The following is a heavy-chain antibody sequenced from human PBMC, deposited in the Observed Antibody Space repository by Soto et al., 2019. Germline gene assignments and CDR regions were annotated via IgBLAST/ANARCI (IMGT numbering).Heavy chain of an antibody. CDR3: AKLGMTTITRDY. CDR1: GFSFDTYA. Sequence: EAQLLESGGGLVQPGGSLRVSCAASGFSFDTYAMSWVRQAPGKGLEWVSTISGSGGNTYYADSVKGRFTISRDNSKIILYLQMTSQRADDTALYYCAKLGMTTITRDYWGQGTQVTVSS. CDR2: ISGSGGNT. D-gene: IGHD5-12*01. J-gene: IGHJ4*02. V-gene: IGHV3-23*01.